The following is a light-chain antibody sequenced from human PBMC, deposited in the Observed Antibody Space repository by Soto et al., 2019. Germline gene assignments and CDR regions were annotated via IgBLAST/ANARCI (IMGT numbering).Light chain of an antibody. CDR2: DAS. J-gene: IGKJ4*01. CDR3: QQFSSYPLT. Sequence: EIGPTQSPATLSVSPGERASLSCRATQSVSINLAWYQQKSGQAPRLLIYDASSRASGIPARFSGSGSGTDFTLTISRLEPEDFAVYYCQQFSSYPLTFGGGTKV. V-gene: IGKV3D-15*01. CDR1: QSVSIN.